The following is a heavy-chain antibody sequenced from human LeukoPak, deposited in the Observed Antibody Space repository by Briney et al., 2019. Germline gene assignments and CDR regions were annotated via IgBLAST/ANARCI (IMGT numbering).Heavy chain of an antibody. D-gene: IGHD4/OR15-4a*01. CDR2: ISSSGDIT. CDR3: AKESGALGAPLYDY. V-gene: IGHV3-23*01. J-gene: IGHJ4*02. Sequence: PGGSLRLSCVASGFTFSSFAMSWVRQAPGRGLEWASVISSSGDITYYADSVKGRFTISRDNSKNTLYLQMNSLRAEDAAVYYCAKESGALGAPLYDYWGRGILVTASS. CDR1: GFTFSSFA.